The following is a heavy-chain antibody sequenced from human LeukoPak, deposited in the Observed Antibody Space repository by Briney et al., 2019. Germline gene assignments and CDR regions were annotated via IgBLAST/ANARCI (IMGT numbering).Heavy chain of an antibody. J-gene: IGHJ4*02. CDR3: SRDYVYAFDY. Sequence: RGSLRLSCAASGFSFSSYSINWVRQAPGKGLEWVSYISRDGDAKHYPHSVKGRFTISKDKAKNALYLQMNTLRADETAVYYCSRDYVYAFDYWGQGTLVTVSS. V-gene: IGHV3-48*01. D-gene: IGHD2/OR15-2a*01. CDR2: ISRDGDAK. CDR1: GFSFSSYS.